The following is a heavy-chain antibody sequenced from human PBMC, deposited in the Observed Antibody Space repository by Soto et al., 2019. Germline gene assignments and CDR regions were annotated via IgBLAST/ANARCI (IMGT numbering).Heavy chain of an antibody. CDR1: GYTFTSYD. Sequence: ASVKVSCKASGYTFTSYDINWVRQATGQGLEWMGWMNPNSGGTNYAQKFQGWVTMTRDTSISTAYMELSRLRSDDTAVYYCARGYGMDVWGQGTTVTVSS. V-gene: IGHV1-2*04. CDR3: ARGYGMDV. J-gene: IGHJ6*02. CDR2: MNPNSGGT.